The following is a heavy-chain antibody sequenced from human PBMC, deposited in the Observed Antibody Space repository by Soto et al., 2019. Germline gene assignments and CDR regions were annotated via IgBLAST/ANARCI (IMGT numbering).Heavy chain of an antibody. Sequence: EVQLVESGGGVVRPGGSLRLSCAASGFTFDDYGMSWVRQAPGKGLEWVSYITWSGGSTGYADSVKGRFTTSRDNARNSVELELNSLRAEDTALYYCARDGRNGDYDAWGPGTLVSVSS. CDR3: ARDGRNGDYDA. CDR2: ITWSGGST. CDR1: GFTFDDYG. V-gene: IGHV3-20*04. D-gene: IGHD4-17*01. J-gene: IGHJ5*02.